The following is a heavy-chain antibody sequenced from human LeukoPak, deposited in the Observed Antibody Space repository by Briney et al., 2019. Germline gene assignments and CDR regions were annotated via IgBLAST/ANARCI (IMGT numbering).Heavy chain of an antibody. D-gene: IGHD2-15*01. CDR1: GGTFSSYA. Sequence: GASVKVSCKASGGTFSSYAISWVRQALGQGLEWMGRIIPILGIANYAQKFQGRVTITADKSTSTAYMELSSLRSEDTAVYYCARANCSGGSCYSGWFDPWGQGTLVTVSS. CDR3: ARANCSGGSCYSGWFDP. CDR2: IIPILGIA. J-gene: IGHJ5*02. V-gene: IGHV1-69*04.